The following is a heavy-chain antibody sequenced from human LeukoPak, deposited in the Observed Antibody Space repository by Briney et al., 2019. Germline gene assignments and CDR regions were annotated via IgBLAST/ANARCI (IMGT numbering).Heavy chain of an antibody. D-gene: IGHD1-26*01. Sequence: PGGSLRLSCAASGFTFSSYWMSWVRQAPGKGLEWVSAISGSGGSTYYADSVKGRFTISRDNSKNTLYLQMNSLRAEDTAVYYCAKELEWELLRGQREPVYFDYWGQGTLVTVSS. CDR2: ISGSGGST. CDR3: AKELEWELLRGQREPVYFDY. V-gene: IGHV3-23*01. CDR1: GFTFSSYW. J-gene: IGHJ4*02.